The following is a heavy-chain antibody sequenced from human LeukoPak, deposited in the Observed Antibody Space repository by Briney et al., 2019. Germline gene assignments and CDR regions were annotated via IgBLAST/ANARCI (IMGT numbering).Heavy chain of an antibody. CDR2: IASDGSST. CDR3: ARGRDGSQSPIDD. J-gene: IGHJ4*02. CDR1: GFTFSSYW. V-gene: IGHV3-74*01. D-gene: IGHD5-24*01. Sequence: GGSLRLSCAASGFTFSSYWMNWVRQAPGKGLVWVSRIASDGSSTTYAGSVKGRFSISRDNAKNTLYLQMNSLRAEDTAVYYCARGRDGSQSPIDDWGQGTLVTVSS.